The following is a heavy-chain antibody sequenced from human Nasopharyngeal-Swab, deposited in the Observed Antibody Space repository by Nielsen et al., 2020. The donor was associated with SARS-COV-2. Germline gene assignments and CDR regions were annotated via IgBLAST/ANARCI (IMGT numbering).Heavy chain of an antibody. J-gene: IGHJ3*02. CDR3: ARDGDILTGYYDAFDI. V-gene: IGHV3-33*01. Sequence: GESLKISSEASGFTLSSYGMQWDRQAPGKGQEWVAVIWYEGSNKYYADSVKGRFTISRDNSKNTLYLQMNSLRAEDTAVYYCARDGDILTGYYDAFDIWGQGTMVTVSS. D-gene: IGHD3-9*01. CDR1: GFTLSSYG. CDR2: IWYEGSNK.